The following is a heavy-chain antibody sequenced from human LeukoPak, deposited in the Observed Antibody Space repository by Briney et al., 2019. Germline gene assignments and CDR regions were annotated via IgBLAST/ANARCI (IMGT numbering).Heavy chain of an antibody. J-gene: IGHJ3*02. CDR2: IRNKANSYAT. D-gene: IGHD2-8*02. Sequence: PGGSLRLSCAASGFTFSDSALHWVRQASGKGLEWVGRIRNKANSYATAYAASVKGRFTISRDDPKNTAYLQMNSLKTEDTAMYYCAKAKSSYWRNSFDIWGQGTMVTVSS. CDR3: AKAKSSYWRNSFDI. V-gene: IGHV3-73*01. CDR1: GFTFSDSA.